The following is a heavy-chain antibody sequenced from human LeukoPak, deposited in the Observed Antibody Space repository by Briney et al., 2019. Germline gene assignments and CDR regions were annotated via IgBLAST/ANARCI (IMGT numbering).Heavy chain of an antibody. CDR3: AKAPRGFGGVKALYFDY. Sequence: PSETLSLTCTVSGGSISSSSYYWGWIRQPPGKGLEWIGRMYYSGSTYYNPSLKSRVTISVDTSKNQFSLKLSSVTAADTAVYYCAKAPRGFGGVKALYFDYWGQGTLVTVSS. J-gene: IGHJ4*02. CDR1: GGSISSSSYY. V-gene: IGHV4-39*01. D-gene: IGHD3-16*01. CDR2: MYYSGST.